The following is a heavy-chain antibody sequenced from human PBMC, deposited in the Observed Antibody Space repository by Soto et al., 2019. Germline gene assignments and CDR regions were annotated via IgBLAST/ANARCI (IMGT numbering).Heavy chain of an antibody. J-gene: IGHJ6*02. CDR3: ARDKGNYYGSGRSGMDV. Sequence: QVQLVESGGGVVQPGRSLRLSCVTSGFTFNNYGMHWVRQAPGKGLEWVAVIWYDGSNKYYAESVKGQFTISRDTSKNTLFLQMHSLRAEDTGVYYCARDKGNYYGSGRSGMDVWGQGNTVTVSS. CDR2: IWYDGSNK. V-gene: IGHV3-33*01. CDR1: GFTFNNYG. D-gene: IGHD3-10*01.